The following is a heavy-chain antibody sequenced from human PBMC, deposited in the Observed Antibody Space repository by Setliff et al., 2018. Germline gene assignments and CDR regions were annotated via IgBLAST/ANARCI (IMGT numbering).Heavy chain of an antibody. J-gene: IGHJ3*02. CDR3: ARSPYSRRAFDI. CDR1: GYPFTSNS. D-gene: IGHD5-12*01. Sequence: ASVKVSCKASGYPFTSNSMHWVRQAPGQRLEWMGWINAGNDNTHYSQKFQGRVTITRDTSASTVYMELSSVRSEDTAVYYCARSPYSRRAFDIWGQGTMVTVSS. V-gene: IGHV1-3*01. CDR2: INAGNDNT.